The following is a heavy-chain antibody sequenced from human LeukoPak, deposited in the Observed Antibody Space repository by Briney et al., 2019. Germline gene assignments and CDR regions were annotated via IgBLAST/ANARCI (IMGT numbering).Heavy chain of an antibody. D-gene: IGHD2/OR15-2a*01. CDR1: GGSITTSSYY. CDR2: IYYSGST. Sequence: KTSETLSLTCTVPGGSITTSSYYWGWIRQPPGKGLEWIGIIYYSGSTYYNPSLKGRVTISVDTSKNQFSLKLSSVTAADTAVYYCARAFRARYFDLWGRGTLVTVSS. V-gene: IGHV4-39*01. J-gene: IGHJ2*01. CDR3: ARAFRARYFDL.